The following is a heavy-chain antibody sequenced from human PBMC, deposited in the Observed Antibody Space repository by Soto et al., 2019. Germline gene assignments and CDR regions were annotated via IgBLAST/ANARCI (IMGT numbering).Heavy chain of an antibody. CDR1: GGSFSGYY. V-gene: IGHV4-34*01. CDR3: ARGNGSGSQYYYYYGMDV. J-gene: IGHJ6*02. D-gene: IGHD3-10*01. Sequence: SETRSRTCAVYGGSFSGYYWSWIREPPGKGLEWIGEINHSGSTNYNPSLKSRVTISVDTSKNQFSLKLSSVTAADTAVYYCARGNGSGSQYYYYYGMDVWGQGTTVTVSS. CDR2: INHSGST.